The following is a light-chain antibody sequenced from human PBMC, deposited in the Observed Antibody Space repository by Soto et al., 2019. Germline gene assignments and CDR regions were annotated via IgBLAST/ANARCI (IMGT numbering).Light chain of an antibody. CDR3: QPYGSALT. CDR1: QSLSSSY. CDR2: GAS. V-gene: IGKV3-20*01. J-gene: IGKJ4*01. Sequence: EIVLTQSPDTLSLSPGERATVSCRATQSLSSSYLAWYQQKPGQAPRLLIYGASSRATGIPDRFSGSGTGKDFTLTISRLEPEDFAVYYCQPYGSALTFGGGTKWEIK.